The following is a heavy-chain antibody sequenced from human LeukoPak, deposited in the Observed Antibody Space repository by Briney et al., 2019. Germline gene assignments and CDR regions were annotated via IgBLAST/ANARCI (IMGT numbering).Heavy chain of an antibody. CDR3: ARERRAAENWFDP. CDR1: GFTFSSYG. V-gene: IGHV3-33*01. Sequence: GRSLRLSCAASGFTFSSYGMHWVRQAPGKGLEWVAVIWYDGSNKYYADSVKGRFTISRDNSKNTLYLQMNSLRAEDTAICYCARERRAAENWFDPWGQGTLVTVSS. CDR2: IWYDGSNK. J-gene: IGHJ5*02.